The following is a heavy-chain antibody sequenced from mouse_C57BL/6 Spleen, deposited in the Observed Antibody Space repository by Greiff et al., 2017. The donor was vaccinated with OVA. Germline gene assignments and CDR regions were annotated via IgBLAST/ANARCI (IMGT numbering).Heavy chain of an antibody. V-gene: IGHV1-55*01. CDR3: ARSEGGVAY. Sequence: VQLQQPGAELVKPGASVKMSCKASGYTFPSSWITWVKQRPGQGLEWIGDISPGSGSTYYNEKFKSKATLTVEPSSSTAYMQLSSLTSEDSAVYYCARSEGGVAYWGQGTLVTVSA. CDR1: GYTFPSSW. J-gene: IGHJ3*01. CDR2: ISPGSGST.